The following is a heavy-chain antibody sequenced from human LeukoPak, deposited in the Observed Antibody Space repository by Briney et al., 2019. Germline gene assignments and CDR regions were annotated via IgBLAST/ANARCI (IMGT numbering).Heavy chain of an antibody. V-gene: IGHV3-20*01. CDR1: GFTFDDYG. CDR3: AREKGSGWFYYYYGMDV. CDR2: INWNGGST. D-gene: IGHD6-19*01. Sequence: GGSLRLSCAASGFTFDDYGMSWVRQAPGKGLEWVSGINWNGGSTGYADSVKGRFTISRDNAKNSLYLQMNSLRAEDTALYHCAREKGSGWFYYYYGMDVWGQGTTVTVSS. J-gene: IGHJ6*02.